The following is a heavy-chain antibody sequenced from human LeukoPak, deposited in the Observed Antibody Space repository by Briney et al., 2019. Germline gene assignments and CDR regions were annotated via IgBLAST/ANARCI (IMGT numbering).Heavy chain of an antibody. CDR1: GGTFSSYA. CDR3: ARRYCSSTSCYKSLEDY. D-gene: IGHD2-2*02. CDR2: IIPIFGTA. V-gene: IGHV1-69*01. J-gene: IGHJ4*02. Sequence: SVKVSCKASGGTFSSYAISWVRQAPGQGLEWMGGIIPIFGTANYAQKFQGRVTITADESTSTAYMELSSLRSEDTAVYCCARRYCSSTSCYKSLEDYWGQGTLVTVSS.